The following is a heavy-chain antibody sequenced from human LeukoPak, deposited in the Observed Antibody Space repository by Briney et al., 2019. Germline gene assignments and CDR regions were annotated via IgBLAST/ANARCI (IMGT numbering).Heavy chain of an antibody. J-gene: IGHJ5*02. V-gene: IGHV4-34*01. CDR3: ARPYYDFWSGYHIVGFDP. Sequence: SETLSLTCAVYGGSFSGYYWSWIRQPPGKGLEWIGEINHSGSTNYNPSLKSRVTISVDTSKNQFSLKLSSVTAADTAVYYCARPYYDFWSGYHIVGFDPWGQGTLVTVSS. CDR2: INHSGST. CDR1: GGSFSGYY. D-gene: IGHD3-3*01.